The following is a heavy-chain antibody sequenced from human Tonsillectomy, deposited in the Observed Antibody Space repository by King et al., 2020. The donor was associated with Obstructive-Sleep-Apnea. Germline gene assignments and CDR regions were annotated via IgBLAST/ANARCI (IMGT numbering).Heavy chain of an antibody. Sequence: VQLVESGGGLVQPGGSLRLSCEASALSFSGLTFSSYAMNWVRQAPGKGLEWVSAISGSGDSTYYADSVKGRFTISRDNSKNTLYLQMSILRAEDTAVYYCANLYYGPRLYGMDVWGQGNTVTVSS. CDR1: ALSFSGLTFSSYA. J-gene: IGHJ6*02. CDR3: ANLYYGPRLYGMDV. CDR2: ISGSGDST. V-gene: IGHV3-23*04. D-gene: IGHD3-16*01.